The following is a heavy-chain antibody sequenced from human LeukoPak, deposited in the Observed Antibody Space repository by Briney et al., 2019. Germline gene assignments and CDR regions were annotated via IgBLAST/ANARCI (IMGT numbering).Heavy chain of an antibody. CDR1: GFTFSSYA. CDR3: ARQSSGIAATDKIDY. V-gene: IGHV3-21*01. D-gene: IGHD6-13*01. Sequence: GGSLRLSRAASGFTFSSYAMTWVRQAPGKGLEWVSSFTSMSRTIYYADSVKGRFTISRDDAKKSLYLQMNSLRVEDTAIYYCARQSSGIAATDKIDYWGQGTLVTVSS. CDR2: FTSMSRTI. J-gene: IGHJ4*02.